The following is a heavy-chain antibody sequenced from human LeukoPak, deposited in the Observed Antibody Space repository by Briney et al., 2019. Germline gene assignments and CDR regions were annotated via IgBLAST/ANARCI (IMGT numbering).Heavy chain of an antibody. Sequence: GGSPRLSCATSGFNFDRYTIHWVRQAPGKGLEWVSLAGWAGGTTFYSNSVRGRFTISRDSGRKSVYLQMNSLTTDDTAFYFCAKELDTMFFDYWGQGALVTVSS. CDR2: AGWAGGTT. CDR1: GFNFDRYT. J-gene: IGHJ4*02. D-gene: IGHD3-10*02. CDR3: AKELDTMFFDY. V-gene: IGHV3-43*01.